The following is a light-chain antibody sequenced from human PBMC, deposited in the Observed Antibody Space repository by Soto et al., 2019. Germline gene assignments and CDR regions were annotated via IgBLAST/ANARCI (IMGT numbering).Light chain of an antibody. Sequence: DILLTQSPASLSASLGDRVTLSCRASQSIDIYLAWYQQKPGQAPKLLIYDASNMATGVPSRFSGSGSGTDFTFTISSLQSEDFAVYYCQQYSNWPRTFGGGTKVDIK. CDR3: QQYSNWPRT. CDR2: DAS. J-gene: IGKJ4*02. CDR1: QSIDIY. V-gene: IGKV1-33*01.